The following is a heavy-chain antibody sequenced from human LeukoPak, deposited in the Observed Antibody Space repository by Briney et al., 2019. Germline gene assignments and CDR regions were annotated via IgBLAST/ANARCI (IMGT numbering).Heavy chain of an antibody. CDR2: SHPINSDT. V-gene: IGHV5-51*01. J-gene: IGHJ5*01. Sequence: GGSLKISFKGSGFNFTSYWIAWVRPMPGKGLAWMGISHPINSDTKYSPSFQGQVTISADKSSSTAYLQWNSLKASDTAMYYCARHQYYYDSSGNYGWFDSWGQGTLVTVSS. CDR3: ARHQYYYDSSGNYGWFDS. CDR1: GFNFTSYW. D-gene: IGHD3-22*01.